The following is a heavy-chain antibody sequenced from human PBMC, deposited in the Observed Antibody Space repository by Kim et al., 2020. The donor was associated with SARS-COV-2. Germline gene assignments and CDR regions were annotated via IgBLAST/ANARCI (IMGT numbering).Heavy chain of an antibody. J-gene: IGHJ5*02. CDR1: GFTFSDYL. CDR3: ATGHWLGA. D-gene: IGHD6-19*01. CDR2: VDKSDRGRLT. V-gene: IGHV3-23*01. Sequence: GGSLRLSCAASGFTFSDYLMTWVRQPPGKGLEWVSTVDKSDRGRLTSYAEYVKGRFTVSRDNSKNTLYLQLNSLRTEDTAIYYCATGHWLGAWGQGTLVTVSS.